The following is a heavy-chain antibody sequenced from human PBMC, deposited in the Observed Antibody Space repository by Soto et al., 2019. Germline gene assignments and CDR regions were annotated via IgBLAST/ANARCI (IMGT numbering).Heavy chain of an antibody. CDR2: ISGSGGST. D-gene: IGHD3-10*01. Sequence: EMQLLESGGGLVQPGGSLRLSCAASGFTFSSFAMSWVRQAPGKGLDWVSAISGSGGSTYSADSVKGRFTISRDNSKNTLYLQMSSLRAEDTAVYYCARWFSACNVSPPDFWGQGSLVTVSS. CDR3: ARWFSACNVSPPDF. V-gene: IGHV3-23*01. CDR1: GFTFSSFA. J-gene: IGHJ4*02.